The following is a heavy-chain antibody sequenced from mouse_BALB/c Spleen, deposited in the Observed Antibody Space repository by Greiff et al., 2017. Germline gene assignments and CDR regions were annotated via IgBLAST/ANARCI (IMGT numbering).Heavy chain of an antibody. Sequence: VKLQQSGAELVRPGASVTLSCKASGYTFTDYEMHWVKQTPVHGLEWIGAIDPETGGTAYNQKFKGKATLTADKSSSTAYMELRSLTSEDSAVYYCTRSDYRYDEAFDYWGQGTTLTVSS. V-gene: IGHV1-15*01. J-gene: IGHJ2*01. CDR2: IDPETGGT. CDR3: TRSDYRYDEAFDY. D-gene: IGHD2-14*01. CDR1: GYTFTDYE.